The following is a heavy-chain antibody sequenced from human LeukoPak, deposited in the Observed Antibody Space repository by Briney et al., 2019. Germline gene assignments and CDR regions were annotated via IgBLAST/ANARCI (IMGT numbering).Heavy chain of an antibody. J-gene: IGHJ6*02. CDR3: AKEGQLPLLYYGMDV. D-gene: IGHD6-13*01. Sequence: GGSLRLSCAASGFTFSSYGMHWVRQAPGKGLEWVAVISYDGSNKYYADSVKGRFTISRDNSKNTLYLQMNSLRAEDTAVYYCAKEGQLPLLYYGMDVWGQGTTVTVSS. V-gene: IGHV3-30*18. CDR2: ISYDGSNK. CDR1: GFTFSSYG.